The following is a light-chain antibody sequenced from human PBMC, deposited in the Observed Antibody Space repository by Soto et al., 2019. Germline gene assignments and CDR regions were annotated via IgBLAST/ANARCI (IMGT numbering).Light chain of an antibody. V-gene: IGKV3-15*01. CDR1: RSVSSN. J-gene: IGKJ4*01. CDR3: QQFKDWPPLT. CDR2: FAS. Sequence: EIVLTQSPATLSVSPGESATLSCRASRSVSSNLAWYHQKPGQSPRLLIYFASTRATGVPARFSGSGSGTEFTLTISSLQSEDFAVYYCQQFKDWPPLTFGGGTKVEIK.